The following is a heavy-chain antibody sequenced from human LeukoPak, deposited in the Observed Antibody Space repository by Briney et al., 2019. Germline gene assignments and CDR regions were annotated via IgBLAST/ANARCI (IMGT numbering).Heavy chain of an antibody. CDR2: IIPLFGTA. V-gene: IGHV1-69*06. CDR3: AARAAVGNYRYND. Sequence: ASVKLSCKASGGTFSSYAISWVRQAPGQGLELMGAIIPLFGTAKYSPKFQGRVTFTADTSTSTAYMELSSLRSEDTAFYYCAARAAVGNYRYNDWGQGTLVTVSS. J-gene: IGHJ1*01. D-gene: IGHD3-16*02. CDR1: GGTFSSYA.